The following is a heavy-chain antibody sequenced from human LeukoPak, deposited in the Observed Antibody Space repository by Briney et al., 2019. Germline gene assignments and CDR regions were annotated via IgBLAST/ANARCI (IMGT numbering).Heavy chain of an antibody. Sequence: ASVKVSCKASGYTFTSYGVSWVRQAPGQGLEWMGWISAYNGNTNYAQKFQGRVTITADESTITAYMELSSLRSEDTAVYYCARVEGTYDILTGYYIWTAFDYWGQGTLVTVSS. CDR2: ISAYNGNT. J-gene: IGHJ4*02. CDR3: ARVEGTYDILTGYYIWTAFDY. D-gene: IGHD3-9*01. CDR1: GYTFTSYG. V-gene: IGHV1-18*01.